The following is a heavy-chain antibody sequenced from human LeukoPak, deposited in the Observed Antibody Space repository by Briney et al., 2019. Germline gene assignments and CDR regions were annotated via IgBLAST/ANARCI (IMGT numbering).Heavy chain of an antibody. CDR2: ISGSGGNT. J-gene: IGHJ4*02. Sequence: KTGGSLRLSCAASGLTFSSYGMSWVRQAPGKGLEWVSAISGSGGNTYYADPVKGRFSISRDNSKNTLYLQMNSLRAEDTAVYFCAKDSATYGRFDYWGEGSLVTVSS. V-gene: IGHV3-23*01. D-gene: IGHD3-10*01. CDR3: AKDSATYGRFDY. CDR1: GLTFSSYG.